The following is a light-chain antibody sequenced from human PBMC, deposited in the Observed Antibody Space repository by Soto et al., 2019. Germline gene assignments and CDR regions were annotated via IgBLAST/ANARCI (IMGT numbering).Light chain of an antibody. Sequence: EIVLTQSPGTLSLSPGERATLSCRASQSVSSSYFAWYQQKPGQAPRLLIFGASSRATGIPERFIGSGSGRVFTLTITRLDPEDFAVYFCQHYGGSYSFGQGTKLNIK. V-gene: IGKV3-20*01. J-gene: IGKJ2*03. CDR3: QHYGGSYS. CDR2: GAS. CDR1: QSVSSSY.